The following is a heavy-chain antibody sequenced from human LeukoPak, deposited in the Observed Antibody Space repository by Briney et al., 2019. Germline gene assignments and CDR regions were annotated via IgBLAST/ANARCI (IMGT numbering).Heavy chain of an antibody. Sequence: PGGSLRLSCAASGFTFSSYAMHWVRQAPGKGLEWVSAISGSGGSTYYADSVKARFTISRDNSKNTLYLQMNSLRAEDTAVYYCAKDSLPHYYDSSGYYGPVARYFDYWGQGTLVTVSS. CDR1: GFTFSSYA. CDR3: AKDSLPHYYDSSGYYGPVARYFDY. D-gene: IGHD3-22*01. J-gene: IGHJ4*02. CDR2: ISGSGGST. V-gene: IGHV3-23*01.